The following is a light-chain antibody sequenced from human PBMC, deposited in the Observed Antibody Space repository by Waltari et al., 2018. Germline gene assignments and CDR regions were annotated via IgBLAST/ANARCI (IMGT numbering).Light chain of an antibody. CDR2: AAS. J-gene: IGKJ1*01. V-gene: IGKV1-8*01. CDR1: QGISSY. CDR3: QQYYSYPLT. Sequence: AIRITQSPSSLSASTGDRVTITCRGSQGISSYLAWYQQKPGKAPKLLIYAASTLQSGRPSRFSGRGSGTDFTLTISCLQSEDFATYYCQQYYSYPLTFGQGTKVEIK.